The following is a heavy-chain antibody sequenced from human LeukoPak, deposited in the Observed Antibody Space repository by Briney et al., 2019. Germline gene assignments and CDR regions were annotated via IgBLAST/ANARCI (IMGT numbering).Heavy chain of an antibody. V-gene: IGHV4-59*01. J-gene: IGHJ3*02. CDR1: GGSISSYY. CDR3: ARFYYYDSSGSDALDI. CDR2: IYYSGST. D-gene: IGHD3-22*01. Sequence: SETLSLTCTVSGGSISSYYWSWIRQPPGKGLEWIGYIYYSGSTNYNPSLKSRVTISVDTSKNQFSLKLSSVTAADTAVYYCARFYYYDSSGSDALDIWGQGTMVTVSS.